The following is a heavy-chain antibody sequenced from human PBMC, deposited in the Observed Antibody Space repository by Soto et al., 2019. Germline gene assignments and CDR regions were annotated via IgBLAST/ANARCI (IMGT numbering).Heavy chain of an antibody. Sequence: SETLSLTCTVSGGSISSSSYYWGWIRRPPGKGLEWIGYIYSSGSTNYNPSLKSRVTISVDTSKNQFSLKLSSVTAADTAVYYCARDRDNYGSMDVWGQGTTVTVSS. CDR2: IYSSGST. V-gene: IGHV4-61*01. CDR1: GGSISSSSYY. J-gene: IGHJ6*02. CDR3: ARDRDNYGSMDV. D-gene: IGHD3-10*01.